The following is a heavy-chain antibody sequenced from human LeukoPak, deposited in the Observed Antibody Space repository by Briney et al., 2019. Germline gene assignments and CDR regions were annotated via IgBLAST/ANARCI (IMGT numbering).Heavy chain of an antibody. CDR2: INHSGST. D-gene: IGHD3-9*01. J-gene: IGHJ6*02. CDR1: GGSFSGYY. Sequence: SETLSLTCAVYGGSFSGYYWSWIRQPPGKGLEWIGEINHSGSTNYNPSLKSRVTISVDTSKNQFSLKLSSVTAADTAVYYCARDDYDILTSYYGMDVWGQGTTVTVSS. V-gene: IGHV4-34*01. CDR3: ARDDYDILTSYYGMDV.